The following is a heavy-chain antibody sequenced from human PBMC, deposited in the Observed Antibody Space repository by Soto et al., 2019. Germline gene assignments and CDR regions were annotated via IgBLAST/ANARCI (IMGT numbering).Heavy chain of an antibody. Sequence: TSETLSLTCPVSGYSISIGNYWGWIRQPPGKRLEWIGSIYQSGSTYYNPSLRSRATISVDTSKNQFSLKLSSVTAADTAVYYCETVMGDPLYYLDCWGEGILVTVSS. D-gene: IGHD2-8*01. CDR1: GYSISIGNY. V-gene: IGHV4-38-2*02. J-gene: IGHJ4*02. CDR3: ETVMGDPLYYLDC. CDR2: IYQSGST.